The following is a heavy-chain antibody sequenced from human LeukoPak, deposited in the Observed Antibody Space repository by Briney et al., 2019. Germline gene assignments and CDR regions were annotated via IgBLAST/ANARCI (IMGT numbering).Heavy chain of an antibody. V-gene: IGHV3-9*01. Sequence: GGSLRLSCAASGFTFDVYAMRWVGQAPGKGLEWVSVFNWNSGSIGYADSVKGRFTITRDNAKNSLYLQMNSLRAEDTALYYCAKDSGYYYDSGDRIDHWGQGTLVTVSS. CDR1: GFTFDVYA. J-gene: IGHJ4*02. D-gene: IGHD3-22*01. CDR3: AKDSGYYYDSGDRIDH. CDR2: FNWNSGSI.